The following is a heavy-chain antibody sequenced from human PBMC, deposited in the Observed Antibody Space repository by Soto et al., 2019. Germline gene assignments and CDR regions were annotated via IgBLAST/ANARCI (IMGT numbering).Heavy chain of an antibody. D-gene: IGHD5-18*01. Sequence: SETLSLTCTVSGGSISNAAYSWSWIRQPPGKGLEWIGYIYPSGMPFYNPSLRSRVTISIDRSNDQFSLNLKSVTAADTAVYYRARERGGYGLFDSWGQGTLVTVSS. CDR1: GGSISNAAYS. CDR3: ARERGGYGLFDS. V-gene: IGHV4-30-2*01. J-gene: IGHJ4*02. CDR2: IYPSGMP.